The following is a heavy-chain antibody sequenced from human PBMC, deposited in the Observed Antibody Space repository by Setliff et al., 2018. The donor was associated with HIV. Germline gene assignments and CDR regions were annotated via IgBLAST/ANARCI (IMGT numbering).Heavy chain of an antibody. CDR3: ARYSSDHDAFDI. CDR2: VFYTGTT. CDR1: GDSIRITNYY. Sequence: PSETLSLTCLVSGDSIRITNYYWGWVRQSPGKGLEWFGSVFYTGTTYYNPSLLSRLTISVDTSKNQFSLKLYSVTAADTALYYCARYSSDHDAFDIWGQGTMVNVS. J-gene: IGHJ3*02. D-gene: IGHD6-19*01. V-gene: IGHV4-39*01.